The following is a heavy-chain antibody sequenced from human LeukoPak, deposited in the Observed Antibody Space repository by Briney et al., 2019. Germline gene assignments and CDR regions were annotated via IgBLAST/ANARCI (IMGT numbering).Heavy chain of an antibody. D-gene: IGHD6-13*01. CDR3: ARVEAAAGPGFDY. CDR1: GYTFTSYD. Sequence: ASVKVSCKASGYTFTSYDINWVRQATGQGLEWMGWMNPNSGNTGYAQKFQGRVTMTRNTSMSTAYMELSSLRSEDTAVYYCARVEAAAGPGFDYWGQGTLVTVSS. J-gene: IGHJ4*02. V-gene: IGHV1-8*01. CDR2: MNPNSGNT.